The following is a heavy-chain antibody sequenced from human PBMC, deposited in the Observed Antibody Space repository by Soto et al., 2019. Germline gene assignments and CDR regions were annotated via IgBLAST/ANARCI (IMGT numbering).Heavy chain of an antibody. CDR2: INAGNGNT. CDR3: ARDFRIAARRGFDY. J-gene: IGHJ4*02. D-gene: IGHD6-6*01. CDR1: GYTFTSYA. V-gene: IGHV1-3*01. Sequence: ASVKVSCKASGYTFTSYAMHWVRQAPGQRLEWMGRINAGNGNTKYSQKFQGRVTITRDTSASTAYMELSSLRSEDTAVYYCARDFRIAARRGFDYWGQGTLVTVSS.